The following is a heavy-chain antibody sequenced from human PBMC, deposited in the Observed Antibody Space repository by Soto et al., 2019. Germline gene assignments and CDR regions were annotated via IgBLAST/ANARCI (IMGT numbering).Heavy chain of an antibody. D-gene: IGHD4-17*01. CDR3: ANSYGDYVSY. J-gene: IGHJ4*02. CDR2: IYYSGST. Sequence: SETLSLTCTVSGGSISSSTYYWGWIRQPPGKGLEWIGSIYYSGSTYHNPSLKSRVTISVDTSKNQFSLKLSSVTAADTAVYYCANSYGDYVSYWGQGTLVTVSS. V-gene: IGHV4-39*01. CDR1: GGSISSSTYY.